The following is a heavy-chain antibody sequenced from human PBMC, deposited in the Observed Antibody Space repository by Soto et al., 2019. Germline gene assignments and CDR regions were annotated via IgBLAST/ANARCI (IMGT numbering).Heavy chain of an antibody. D-gene: IGHD1-26*01. CDR3: ARDDMGSYYYYYGMDV. V-gene: IGHV4-4*07. CDR2: IYTSGST. Sequence: SETLSLTCTVSGGSISSYYWSRIRQPAGKGLEWIGRIYTSGSTNYNPSLKSRVTMSVDTSKNQFSLKLSSVTAADTAVYYCARDDMGSYYYYYGMDVWGQGNTVTVSS. CDR1: GGSISSYY. J-gene: IGHJ6*02.